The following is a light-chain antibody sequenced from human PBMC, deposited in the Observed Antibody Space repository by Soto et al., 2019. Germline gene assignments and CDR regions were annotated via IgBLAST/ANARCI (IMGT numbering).Light chain of an antibody. Sequence: DIQMTQSPSTLSASVGDRVTITCRASQSINSWLAWYQQKPGKAPKLLIYKASGLESGVPSRFSGSGSGTDFTLTISSLQPEDFATYYCQQANSFPITFGQGTRLEIK. CDR3: QQANSFPIT. CDR1: QSINSW. J-gene: IGKJ5*01. CDR2: KAS. V-gene: IGKV1-5*03.